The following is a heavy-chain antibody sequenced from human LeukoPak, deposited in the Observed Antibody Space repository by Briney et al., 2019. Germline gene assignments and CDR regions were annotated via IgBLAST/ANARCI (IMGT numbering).Heavy chain of an antibody. J-gene: IGHJ4*02. CDR1: VYIFSNYD. Sequence: ASVKVSCKASVYIFSNYDINWVRQAPGHGLEWMGWMNPNSGRRVYAQKFQGRVTMTRNSSINIAYMELTSLRSDDRAVYYCARGLRSDYWGQGTLVTVSS. D-gene: IGHD3-16*02. V-gene: IGHV1-8*01. CDR3: ARGLRSDY. CDR2: MNPNSGRR.